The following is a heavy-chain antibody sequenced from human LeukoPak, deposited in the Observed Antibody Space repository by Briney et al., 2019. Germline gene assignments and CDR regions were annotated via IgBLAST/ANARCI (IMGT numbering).Heavy chain of an antibody. Sequence: PGGSLRLSCAASEFTFSSYAMSWVRQAPGKGLEWVSAISGSGNNMYYADSVKGRFTVSRDNSKNTLYLQMNSLRAEDTAVYYCARAAYSYGFDYWGQGTLVTVSS. CDR1: EFTFSSYA. CDR2: ISGSGNNM. V-gene: IGHV3-23*01. J-gene: IGHJ4*02. CDR3: ARAAYSYGFDY. D-gene: IGHD5-18*01.